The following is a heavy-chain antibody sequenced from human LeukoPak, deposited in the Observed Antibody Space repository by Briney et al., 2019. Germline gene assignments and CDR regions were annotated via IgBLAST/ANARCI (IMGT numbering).Heavy chain of an antibody. V-gene: IGHV4-38-2*02. CDR2: IYHSGST. D-gene: IGHD3-10*01. J-gene: IGHJ4*02. Sequence: PSETLSLTCTVSGYSISSGYYWGWIRQPPGKGLEWIGSIYHSGSTYQNPSLRSRVTISVDTSKNQVSLKLSSVTAADTAVYYCARDLSGSGTYYNRWGQGTLVTVSS. CDR3: ARDLSGSGTYYNR. CDR1: GYSISSGYY.